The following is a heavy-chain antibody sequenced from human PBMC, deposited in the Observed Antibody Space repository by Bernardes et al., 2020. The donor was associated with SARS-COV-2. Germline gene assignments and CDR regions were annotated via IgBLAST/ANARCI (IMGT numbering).Heavy chain of an antibody. CDR2: ISSSGASR. CDR3: AKGGPGVTGDAFDV. J-gene: IGHJ3*01. D-gene: IGHD2-8*01. Sequence: GSLRLSCEASGLTFSIYAMSWVRQAPGKGPEWVSAISSSGASRYYADSVKGRSTISRDNSKNTLFLQMNGLRAEDTAVYYCAKGGPGVTGDAFDVWGHGTMVTVSS. V-gene: IGHV3-23*01. CDR1: GLTFSIYA.